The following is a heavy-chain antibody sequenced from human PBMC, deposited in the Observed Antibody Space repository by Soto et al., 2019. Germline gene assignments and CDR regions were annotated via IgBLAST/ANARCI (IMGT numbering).Heavy chain of an antibody. V-gene: IGHV4-34*01. CDR2: INHSGST. D-gene: IGHD4-17*01. J-gene: IGHJ6*02. CDR1: GESFSGYY. Sequence: SETLSLTCAVYGESFSGYYWSWIRQPPGKGLEWIGEINHSGSTNYNPSLKSRVTISVDTSKNQFSLKMSSVSAADTAVYYCARGFDYGDLRGMDVWGQGTTVTVSS. CDR3: ARGFDYGDLRGMDV.